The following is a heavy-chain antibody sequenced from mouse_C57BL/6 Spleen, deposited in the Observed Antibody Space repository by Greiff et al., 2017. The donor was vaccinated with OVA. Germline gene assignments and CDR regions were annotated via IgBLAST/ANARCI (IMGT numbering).Heavy chain of an antibody. CDR1: GYTFTSYW. J-gene: IGHJ1*03. D-gene: IGHD2-4*01. Sequence: QVQLQQPGAELVRPGSSVNLSCKASGYTFTSYWMDWVKQRPGQGLEWIGNIYPSDSETHYNQKFKDKATLTVDKSSSTAYMQLSSLTSEDSAVYYCAAYDYDRYFDVWGTGTTVTVSS. CDR2: IYPSDSET. CDR3: AAYDYDRYFDV. V-gene: IGHV1-61*01.